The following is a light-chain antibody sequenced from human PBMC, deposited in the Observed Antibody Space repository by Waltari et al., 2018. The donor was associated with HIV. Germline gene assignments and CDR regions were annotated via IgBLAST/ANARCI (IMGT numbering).Light chain of an antibody. CDR1: SFNIGQGYD. CDR3: QSYDRSLTGWV. Sequence: QSVLTQPPSVSGAPGTRVTISCSGNSFNIGQGYDLHWYQQFPGTAPRLLIHGNANRPSGVPDRFSGSKSDTSASLAITGLEAEDEADYYCQSYDRSLTGWVFGGGTKLTVL. V-gene: IGLV1-40*01. CDR2: GNA. J-gene: IGLJ3*02.